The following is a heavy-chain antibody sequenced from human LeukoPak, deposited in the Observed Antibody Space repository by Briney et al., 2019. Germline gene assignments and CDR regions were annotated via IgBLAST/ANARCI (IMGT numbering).Heavy chain of an antibody. CDR2: ISTNSAFI. J-gene: IGHJ3*02. D-gene: IGHD3-22*01. Sequence: AGGSLRLSCTASGFTFINYSMNWVRQAPGKGLEWVSSISTNSAFIYYADSVKGRFTISRDNAKNSLYLQMNSLRAEDTAVYYCARDHHRRLYDSQARDTFDIWGQGTMVTVSS. CDR3: ARDHHRRLYDSQARDTFDI. V-gene: IGHV3-21*01. CDR1: GFTFINYS.